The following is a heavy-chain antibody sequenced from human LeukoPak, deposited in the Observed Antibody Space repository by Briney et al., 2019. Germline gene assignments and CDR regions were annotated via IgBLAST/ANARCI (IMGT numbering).Heavy chain of an antibody. CDR2: IHYDGSNN. V-gene: IGHV3-30*02. J-gene: IGHJ4*02. CDR3: AKDHGSSDWYYFDY. D-gene: IGHD6-13*01. Sequence: GGSLRLSCAASGFTFSDYYMSWIRQAPGKGLESVAFIHYDGSNNYYADSVKGRFTISRDNSKNTLYLQMNTLRADDTAVYYCAKDHGSSDWYYFDYWGQGTLVTVSS. CDR1: GFTFSDYY.